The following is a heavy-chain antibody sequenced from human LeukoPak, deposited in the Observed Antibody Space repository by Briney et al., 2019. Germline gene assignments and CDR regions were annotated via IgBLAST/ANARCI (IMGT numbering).Heavy chain of an antibody. CDR3: AGYYGSGSYIVSDY. V-gene: IGHV4-34*01. J-gene: IGHJ4*02. Sequence: PETLSLTCAVYGGSFSGYYWSWIRQPPGKGLEWIGEINHSGSTNYNPSLKSRVTISVDTSKNQFSLKLSSVTAADTAVYYCAGYYGSGSYIVSDYWGQGTLVTVSS. CDR1: GGSFSGYY. CDR2: INHSGST. D-gene: IGHD3-10*01.